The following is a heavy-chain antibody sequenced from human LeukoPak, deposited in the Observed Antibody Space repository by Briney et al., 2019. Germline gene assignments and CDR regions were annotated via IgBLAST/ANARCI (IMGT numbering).Heavy chain of an antibody. CDR1: GFTFSTNY. CDR3: ARDSGRFDVFDI. J-gene: IGHJ3*02. CDR2: IYSDGRT. V-gene: IGHV3-53*01. Sequence: GSLRLSCAASGFTFSTNYMSWVRQAPGKGLDWVSVIYSDGRTYYADSVKGRFTISRDNSKNTLYLQMNSLRAEDTAVYYCARDSGRFDVFDIWGQGTMVTVPS. D-gene: IGHD3-10*01.